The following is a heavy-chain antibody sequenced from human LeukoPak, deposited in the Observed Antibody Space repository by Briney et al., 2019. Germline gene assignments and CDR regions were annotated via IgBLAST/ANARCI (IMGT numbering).Heavy chain of an antibody. CDR3: ARMGANPLDY. CDR1: GFTFSSYA. V-gene: IGHV3-30-3*01. Sequence: PGRSLRLSCAASGFTFSSYAMHWVRQAPGKGLEWVAVISYDGSNRYYADSVKGRFTISRDNSKNTLYLQMNSLRAEDTAVYYCARMGANPLDYWGQGTLVTVSS. J-gene: IGHJ4*02. D-gene: IGHD1-26*01. CDR2: ISYDGSNR.